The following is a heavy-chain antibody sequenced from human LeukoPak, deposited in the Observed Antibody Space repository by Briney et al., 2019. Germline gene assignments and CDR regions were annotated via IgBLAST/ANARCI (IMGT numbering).Heavy chain of an antibody. D-gene: IGHD3-10*01. Sequence: GGSLRLSCAASGFTFSTYGMHWVRQAPGKGLEWVAFIRYDGSTKYYADSVKGRFTISRDNSKNTLDLQMNSLRVEDTAVYCCAKINPYGSGISDYWGQGTLVTVSS. CDR2: IRYDGSTK. J-gene: IGHJ4*02. CDR1: GFTFSTYG. V-gene: IGHV3-30*02. CDR3: AKINPYGSGISDY.